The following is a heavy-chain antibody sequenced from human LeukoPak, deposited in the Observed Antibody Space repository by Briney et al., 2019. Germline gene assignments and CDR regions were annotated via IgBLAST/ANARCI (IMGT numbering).Heavy chain of an antibody. CDR1: GFTFSDYY. V-gene: IGHV3-11*04. CDR2: ISSSGSTI. J-gene: IGHJ6*03. D-gene: IGHD1-26*01. Sequence: GGSLRLSCAASGFTFSDYYMSWIRQAPGKGLEWVSYISSSGSTIYYADSVKGRFTISRDNAKDSLYLQMNSLGPEDTAVYYCARDPYSGNYGNYYYYYMDVWGKGTTVTISS. CDR3: ARDPYSGNYGNYYYYYMDV.